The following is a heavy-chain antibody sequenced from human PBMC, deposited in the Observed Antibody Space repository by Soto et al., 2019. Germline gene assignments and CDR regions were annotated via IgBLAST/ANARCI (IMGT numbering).Heavy chain of an antibody. CDR2: INHSGST. CDR3: AGDKITGLGDY. J-gene: IGHJ4*02. D-gene: IGHD1-1*01. Sequence: QVQLQQWGAGLLKPSETLSLTCAVYGGSFSGYYWTWIRQPPGTGLEWIGEINHSGSTNYNPSLNSRVTITVDTSKHQFSVNLTSGTAACTAVYCCAGDKITGLGDYWGQGTLVTVSS. CDR1: GGSFSGYY. V-gene: IGHV4-34*01.